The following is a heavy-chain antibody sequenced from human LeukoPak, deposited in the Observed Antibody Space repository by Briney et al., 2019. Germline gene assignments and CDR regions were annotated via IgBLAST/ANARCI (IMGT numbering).Heavy chain of an antibody. CDR1: GFTFSSYA. Sequence: GGSLRLSCAASGFTFSSYAMSWVRQAPGKGLEWDSAISGSGGSTYYADSVKGRFTISRDNSKNTLYLQMNSLRAEDTAVYYCAKGSGSYPGSGYGMDVWGQGTTVTVSS. D-gene: IGHD1-26*01. V-gene: IGHV3-23*01. CDR2: ISGSGGST. J-gene: IGHJ6*02. CDR3: AKGSGSYPGSGYGMDV.